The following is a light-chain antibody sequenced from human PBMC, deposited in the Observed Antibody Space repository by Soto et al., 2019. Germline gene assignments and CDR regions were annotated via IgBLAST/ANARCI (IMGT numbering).Light chain of an antibody. CDR2: EVS. CDR1: SSDVGGYNY. J-gene: IGLJ1*01. Sequence: LTQPPSASGSPGQSVTISCTGTSSDVGGYNYVSWYQQYPGKAPKLMIYEVSKRPSGVPDRFSGSKSGNTASLTVSGLQADDEADYYCTSYAGSNNYVFGTGTKVTVL. CDR3: TSYAGSNNYV. V-gene: IGLV2-8*01.